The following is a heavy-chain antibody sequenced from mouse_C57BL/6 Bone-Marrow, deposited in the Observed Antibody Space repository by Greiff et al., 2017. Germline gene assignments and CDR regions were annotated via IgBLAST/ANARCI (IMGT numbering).Heavy chain of an antibody. J-gene: IGHJ4*01. D-gene: IGHD1-1*01. CDR3: ARQYYGRDYAMDY. Sequence: EVKVVESGGDLVKPGGSLKLSCAASGFTFSSYGMSWVRQTPDKRLEWVATISSGGSYTYYPDSVKGRFTISRDNAKNTLYLQMSSLKSEDTAMYYCARQYYGRDYAMDYWGQGTSVTVSS. CDR1: GFTFSSYG. CDR2: ISSGGSYT. V-gene: IGHV5-6*01.